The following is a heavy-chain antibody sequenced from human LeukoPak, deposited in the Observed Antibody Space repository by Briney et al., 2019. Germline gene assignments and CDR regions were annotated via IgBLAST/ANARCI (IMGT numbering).Heavy chain of an antibody. CDR1: GFTFSKFA. Sequence: GGSLRLSCAAAGFTFSKFAMHWVRQAPGKGLEWVAVVSYDGSYKYYADSVKGRFTISRDNSKNTLYLQMNSLRAEDTAVYYCASLSLGIVLPDAFDIWGQGTMVTVSS. CDR3: ASLSLGIVLPDAFDI. D-gene: IGHD2-8*01. CDR2: VSYDGSYK. V-gene: IGHV3-30*04. J-gene: IGHJ3*02.